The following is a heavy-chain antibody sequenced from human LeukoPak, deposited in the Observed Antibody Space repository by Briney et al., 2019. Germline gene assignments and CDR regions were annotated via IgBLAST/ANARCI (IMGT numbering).Heavy chain of an antibody. CDR2: ISGSGGST. V-gene: IGHV3-23*01. D-gene: IGHD3-22*01. J-gene: IGHJ3*02. Sequence: GGSLRLSRAASGFTFSSYGMSWVRQAPGKGLEWVSAISGSGGSTYYADSVKGRFTISRDNSKNTLYLQMNSLRAEDTAVYYCARAKFDSSRYYYRGFDIWGQGTMVTVSS. CDR3: ARAKFDSSRYYYRGFDI. CDR1: GFTFSSYG.